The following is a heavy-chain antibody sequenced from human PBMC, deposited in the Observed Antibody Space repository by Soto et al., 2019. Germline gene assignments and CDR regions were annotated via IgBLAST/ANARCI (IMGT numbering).Heavy chain of an antibody. D-gene: IGHD1-26*01. CDR3: TRDGPVVGATDFDY. CDR2: INAGNGNT. CDR1: GYSFEKSA. Sequence: ASVKVSCKASGYSFEKSAMHWVRQAPGQSLEWMGWINAGNGNTRYSENLQGRVALTRDTSASTGFMELSSLRSEDTAVYYCTRDGPVVGATDFDYWGQGTLVTVSS. V-gene: IGHV1-3*01. J-gene: IGHJ4*02.